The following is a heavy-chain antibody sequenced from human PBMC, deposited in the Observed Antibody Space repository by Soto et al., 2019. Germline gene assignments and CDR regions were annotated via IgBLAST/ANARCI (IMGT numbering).Heavy chain of an antibody. V-gene: IGHV4-34*01. J-gene: IGHJ5*02. CDR3: ARAARSRAYSGTFWSDP. D-gene: IGHD1-26*01. CDR1: GVSFTGYY. Sequence: SETLSLTCAVSGVSFTGYYLTWIRHSPGKGLEWIGEISPSGATTKNPSLGSRVTLSVDISKKQFSLNLTSVTAADTAVYYCARAARSRAYSGTFWSDPWGQGTQVTVSS. CDR2: ISPSGAT.